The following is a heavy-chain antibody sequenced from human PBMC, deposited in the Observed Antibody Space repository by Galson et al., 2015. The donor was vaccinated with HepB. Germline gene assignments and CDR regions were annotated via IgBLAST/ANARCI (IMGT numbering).Heavy chain of an antibody. D-gene: IGHD6-19*01. CDR1: GFTFSNYA. CDR2: ISGSGGST. J-gene: IGHJ5*02. Sequence: SLRLSCAASGFTFSNYAMSWVRQAPGKGLEWVSAISGSGGSTYYADAVKGRFTISRDNSKNTLYLQVNSLRAEDTAVYYCAKHRGTHSSGWYDFGDHWGQGTPVTVSS. CDR3: AKHRGTHSSGWYDFGDH. V-gene: IGHV3-23*01.